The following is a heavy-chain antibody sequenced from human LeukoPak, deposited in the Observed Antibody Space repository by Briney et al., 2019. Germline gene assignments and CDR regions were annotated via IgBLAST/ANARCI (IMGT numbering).Heavy chain of an antibody. CDR3: ASFPWDLRPT. Sequence: GGSLRLSCAASGFIFDAYGMHWVRQAPGKGLEWLSYITSTSDTIYYADSVKGRFTISRDNAKNSLYLQMNSLRAEDTAVYYCASFPWDLRPTWGQGTLVSVAS. D-gene: IGHD1-26*01. V-gene: IGHV3-48*01. J-gene: IGHJ4*02. CDR1: GFIFDAYG. CDR2: ITSTSDTI.